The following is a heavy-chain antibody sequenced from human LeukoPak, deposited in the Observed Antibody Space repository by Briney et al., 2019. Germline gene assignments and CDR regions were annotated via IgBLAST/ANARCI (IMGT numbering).Heavy chain of an antibody. CDR3: ARQYDSSRRDALDI. CDR1: GGSISSSSYY. Sequence: SETLSLTCTVSGGSISSSSYYWGWIRQPPGKGLEWIGSIYYSGSTYYNPSLKSRVTISVDTSKNQFSLKLSSVTAADTAVYYCARQYDSSRRDALDIWGQGTMVTVSS. V-gene: IGHV4-39*01. CDR2: IYYSGST. J-gene: IGHJ3*02. D-gene: IGHD3-22*01.